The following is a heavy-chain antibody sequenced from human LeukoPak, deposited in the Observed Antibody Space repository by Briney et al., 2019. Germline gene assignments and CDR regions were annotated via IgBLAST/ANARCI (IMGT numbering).Heavy chain of an antibody. D-gene: IGHD3-10*01. J-gene: IGHJ4*02. V-gene: IGHV1-2*02. CDR2: LSPDSGGT. Sequence: ASVKVSCKASGYTFTGSYIHWVRQAPGQGLVWMGWLSPDSGGTNYAQMFQGRVTMTRDTSISTAYMELSRLVSDDTAVYYCARVPEAITMPYYFDYWGQGTLVTVSS. CDR3: ARVPEAITMPYYFDY. CDR1: GYTFTGSY.